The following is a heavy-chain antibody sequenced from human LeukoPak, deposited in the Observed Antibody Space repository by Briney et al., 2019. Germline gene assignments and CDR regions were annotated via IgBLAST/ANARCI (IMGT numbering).Heavy chain of an antibody. D-gene: IGHD3-10*01. J-gene: IGHJ4*02. CDR3: AKEVGNYYGSRSYYY. V-gene: IGHV1-18*01. CDR2: ISAYNGNT. CDR1: GYTFTSYG. Sequence: ASVKVSCKASGYTFTSYGISWVRQSPGQGLEWMGWISAYNGNTNYAQKLQGRVTITADESTSTDYMELSSLRSEDTAVYYCAKEVGNYYGSRSYYYWGQGTLVTVSS.